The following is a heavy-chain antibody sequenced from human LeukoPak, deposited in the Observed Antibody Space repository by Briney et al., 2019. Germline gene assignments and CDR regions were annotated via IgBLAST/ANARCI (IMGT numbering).Heavy chain of an antibody. CDR1: GYTFTGYY. CDR2: INPNSGGT. Sequence: WASVTVSCKASGYTFTGYYMHWVRQAPGQGLEWMGWINPNSGGTNYAQKFQGRVTMTRDTSISTAYMELSRLRSDDTAVYYCASSDFWSGYYVDYWGQGTLVTVSS. V-gene: IGHV1-2*02. D-gene: IGHD3-3*01. CDR3: ASSDFWSGYYVDY. J-gene: IGHJ4*02.